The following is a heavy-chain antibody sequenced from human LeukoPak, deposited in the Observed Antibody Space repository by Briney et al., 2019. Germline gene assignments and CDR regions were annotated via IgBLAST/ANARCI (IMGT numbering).Heavy chain of an antibody. CDR2: IYSSGTT. V-gene: IGHV4-61*02. CDR1: GGSISIGSYY. Sequence: SETLSLTCKVSGGSISIGSYYWTWIRQPAGKGLEWIGRIYSSGTTNYNPSLKSRLTISLDTSKNQFSLKLSSVTAADTAIYYCAREFQYWGQGTLVTVSS. CDR3: AREFQY. J-gene: IGHJ1*01.